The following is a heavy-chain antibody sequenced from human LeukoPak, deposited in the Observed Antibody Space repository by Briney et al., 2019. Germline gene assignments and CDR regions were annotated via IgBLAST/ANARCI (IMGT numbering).Heavy chain of an antibody. CDR1: GDSVSSGNYY. J-gene: IGHJ4*02. Sequence: SETLSLTCTVSGDSVSSGNYYLSWIRQPPGKGLDWITYMSPSGTTRYNPSLKSRVTTSVDTSRTQFSLRLSSVTAADTAVYYCARGQDDRSGTLDYWGQGILVTVSS. CDR3: ARGQDDRSGTLDY. V-gene: IGHV4-61*01. D-gene: IGHD3-22*01. CDR2: MSPSGTT.